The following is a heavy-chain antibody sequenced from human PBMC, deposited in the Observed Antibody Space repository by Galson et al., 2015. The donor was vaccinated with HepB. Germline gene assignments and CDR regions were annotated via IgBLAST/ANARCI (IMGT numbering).Heavy chain of an antibody. D-gene: IGHD3-22*01. CDR2: ISGSGGST. CDR1: GFTFSSYA. CDR3: AKDVESRTYYDSSGYYSFFDY. J-gene: IGHJ4*02. Sequence: SLRLSCAASGFTFSSYAMSWVRQAPGKGLEWVSAISGSGGSTYYADSVKGRFTISRDNSKNTLYLQMNSLRAEDTAVYYCAKDVESRTYYDSSGYYSFFDYWGQGTLVTVSS. V-gene: IGHV3-23*01.